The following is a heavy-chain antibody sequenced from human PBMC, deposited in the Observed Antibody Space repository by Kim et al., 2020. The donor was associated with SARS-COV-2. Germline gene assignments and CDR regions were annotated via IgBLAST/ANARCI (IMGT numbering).Heavy chain of an antibody. Sequence: GGSLRLSCAASGFTFSSYAMHWVRQAPGKGLEWVAVISYDGSNKYYADSVKGRFTISRDNSKNPLYLQMNSLRAEDTAVYYCARGYDILTAYFYFDYWGQGTLVTVSS. V-gene: IGHV3-30*04. CDR3: ARGYDILTAYFYFDY. CDR2: ISYDGSNK. J-gene: IGHJ4*02. D-gene: IGHD3-9*01. CDR1: GFTFSSYA.